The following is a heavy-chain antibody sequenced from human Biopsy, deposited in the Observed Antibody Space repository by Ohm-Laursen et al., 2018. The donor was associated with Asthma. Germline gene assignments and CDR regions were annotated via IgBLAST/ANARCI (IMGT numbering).Heavy chain of an antibody. D-gene: IGHD6-19*01. Sequence: SLRLSCSASGFTFSDYGMHWVRQAPGKGLEWVGFIGYDGSEQHYGDSVEGRFTISRDNSRNTMYLHMNSLRADDTALYYCAKEMKTTGWTLGDYWGQGTLVIVSS. CDR3: AKEMKTTGWTLGDY. J-gene: IGHJ4*02. V-gene: IGHV3-30*02. CDR2: IGYDGSEQ. CDR1: GFTFSDYG.